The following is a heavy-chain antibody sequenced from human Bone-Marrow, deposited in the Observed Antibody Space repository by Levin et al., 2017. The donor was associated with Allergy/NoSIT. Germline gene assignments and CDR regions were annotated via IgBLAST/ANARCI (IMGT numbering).Heavy chain of an antibody. CDR1: GYTLTAYY. CDR3: ARDQAICGSGSPDY. CDR2: INPKSGGT. Sequence: ASVKVSCKASGYTLTAYYIHWVRQAPGQGLEWMGWINPKSGGTKYAQKFQGRVTMTRDTSISPVYMEMSRLKSDDTAVYYCARDQAICGSGSPDYWGQGTLVTVSA. D-gene: IGHD3-10*01. J-gene: IGHJ4*02. V-gene: IGHV1-2*02.